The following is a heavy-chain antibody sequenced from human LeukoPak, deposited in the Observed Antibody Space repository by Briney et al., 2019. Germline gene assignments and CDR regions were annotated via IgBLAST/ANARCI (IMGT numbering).Heavy chain of an antibody. D-gene: IGHD3-16*02. CDR2: ISGSGSGSST. J-gene: IGHJ4*02. CDR1: GFTFSSSA. V-gene: IGHV3-23*01. CDR3: ARSLSSRFSGPRRPYYFDY. Sequence: PGGSLRLSCAASGFTFSSSAMSWVRQAPGKGLEWVSTISGSGSGSSTYYADSVKGRFTISRDNSKNTLYLQMNSLRAEDTAVYYCARSLSSRFSGPRRPYYFDYWGQGTLVTVSS.